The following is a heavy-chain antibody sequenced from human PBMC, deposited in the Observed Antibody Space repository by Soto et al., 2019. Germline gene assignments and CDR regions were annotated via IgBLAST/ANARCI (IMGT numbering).Heavy chain of an antibody. D-gene: IGHD3-9*01. CDR1: GGSFSGYY. Sequence: PSETLSLTCAVYGGSFSGYYWSWIRQPPGRGLEWSGEINHSGRTNYKPSLKSLVTISVDTSKHQFSLKLSSVTAADTAVYYCARGREYFDWLLRSPPVYYYYGMDVWGQGTTVTVSS. CDR3: ARGREYFDWLLRSPPVYYYYGMDV. CDR2: INHSGRT. V-gene: IGHV4-34*01. J-gene: IGHJ6*02.